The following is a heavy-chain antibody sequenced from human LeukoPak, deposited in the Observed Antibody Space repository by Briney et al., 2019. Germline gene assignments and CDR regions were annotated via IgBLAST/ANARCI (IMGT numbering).Heavy chain of an antibody. CDR3: AKVPRWGAAAGTIDY. J-gene: IGHJ4*02. CDR2: ISGSGGST. D-gene: IGHD6-13*01. V-gene: IGHV3-23*01. CDR1: GFTFSSYA. Sequence: PGGSLRPSCAASGFTFSSYAMSWVRQAPGKGLEWVSAISGSGGSTYYADSVKGRFTISRDNSKNTLYLQMNSLRAEDTAVYYCAKVPRWGAAAGTIDYWGQGTLVTVSS.